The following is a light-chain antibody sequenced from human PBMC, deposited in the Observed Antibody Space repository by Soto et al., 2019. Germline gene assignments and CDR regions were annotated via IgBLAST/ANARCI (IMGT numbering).Light chain of an antibody. V-gene: IGKV3-11*01. CDR3: QQRYNWPST. CDR2: DAS. J-gene: IGKJ4*01. CDR1: QSVSSF. Sequence: EIVLTQSPATPSLSPGERATLSCRASQSVSSFLAWYQQKPGQAPRLLIYDASNRATGIPARFSGSGSGTDFTLTISSLEPEDFALYYCQQRYNWPSTFGGGTKVEIK.